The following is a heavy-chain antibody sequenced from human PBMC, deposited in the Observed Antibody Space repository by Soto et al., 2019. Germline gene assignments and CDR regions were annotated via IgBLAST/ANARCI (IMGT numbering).Heavy chain of an antibody. CDR2: ISTFHGSI. CDR3: ARFYSSGWPRGYFDY. V-gene: IGHV1-18*01. CDR1: GYTFTSHG. D-gene: IGHD6-19*01. J-gene: IGHJ4*02. Sequence: ASVKVSCKAAGYTFTSHGISWVRQAPGQGLEWMGWISTFHGSINYAQKFQGRVTMTTDTSTSTAYMELRSLRSDDTAVYYCARFYSSGWPRGYFDYWGQGTPVTV.